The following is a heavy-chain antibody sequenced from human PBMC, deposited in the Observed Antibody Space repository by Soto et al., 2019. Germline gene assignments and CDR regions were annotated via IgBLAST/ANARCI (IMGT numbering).Heavy chain of an antibody. V-gene: IGHV3-30*18. D-gene: IGHD3-16*01. Sequence: GGSLRLSCAASGFTFSSYGMHWVRQAPGKGLEWVAVISYDGSNKYYADSVKGRFTISRDNSKNTLYLQMNSLRAEDTAVYYCAKEGESGKDFDYSGQGTLVTVSS. J-gene: IGHJ4*02. CDR2: ISYDGSNK. CDR3: AKEGESGKDFDY. CDR1: GFTFSSYG.